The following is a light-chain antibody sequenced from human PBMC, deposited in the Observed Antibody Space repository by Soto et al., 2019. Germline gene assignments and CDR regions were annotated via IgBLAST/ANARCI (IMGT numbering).Light chain of an antibody. V-gene: IGKV3-11*01. J-gene: IGKJ1*01. CDR3: QQRSTGGAT. CDR2: DAS. Sequence: EIVLTQSPATLSLSPGERATLSCRASQSVSSYLAWYQQKPGQAPRLLIYDASNRATGIPARFSGSGSGTDFTLPISSLEPEDFAVYYCQQRSTGGATFGQGTKVEIK. CDR1: QSVSSY.